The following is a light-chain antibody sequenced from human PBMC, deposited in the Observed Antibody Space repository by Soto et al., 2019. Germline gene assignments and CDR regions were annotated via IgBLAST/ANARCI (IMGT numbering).Light chain of an antibody. CDR3: QQSYSTGFT. CDR2: AAS. CDR1: QSISRY. V-gene: IGKV1-39*01. Sequence: DIQMTQSPSSLSASVGDRVTITCRASQSISRYLNWYQQKPGKAPKLLIYAASSLQSGVPSRFSGSGSGTDFTLTISSLQPDDLATYYCQQSYSTGFTFGPGTKVDIK. J-gene: IGKJ3*01.